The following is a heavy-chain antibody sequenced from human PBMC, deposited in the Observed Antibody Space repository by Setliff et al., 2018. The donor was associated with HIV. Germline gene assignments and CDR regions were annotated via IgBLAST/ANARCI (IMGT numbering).Heavy chain of an antibody. Sequence: PSETLSLTCAVSGVSISSSNWWSWVRQPPGKSLEWIGEICFNLQTNYNPAFKSRVSMGLDNAKHQFSLRLTSVTAADTAIYYGTRDWRAYGLMGSWGQGMLVTVSS. J-gene: IGHJ5*02. CDR1: GVSISSSNW. D-gene: IGHD4-17*01. CDR2: ICFNLQT. CDR3: TRDWRAYGLMGS. V-gene: IGHV4-4*02.